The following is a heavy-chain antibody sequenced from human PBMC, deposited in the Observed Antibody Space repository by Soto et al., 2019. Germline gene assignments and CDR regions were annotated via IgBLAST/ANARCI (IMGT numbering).Heavy chain of an antibody. V-gene: IGHV3-30*02. CDR1: GFTFSSYG. J-gene: IGHJ6*02. D-gene: IGHD5-12*01. CDR2: IWHDGGNK. CDR3: ANEVDVAFSSLQYGMDV. Sequence: QVQLVESGGGVVQPGRSLRLSCAASGFTFSSYGMHWVRQAPGKGLEWVAFIWHDGGNKFYAESVKGRFTISRDNSKSTLFLQMNSLKFEDTAVYVCANEVDVAFSSLQYGMDVWGQGTTVTVSS.